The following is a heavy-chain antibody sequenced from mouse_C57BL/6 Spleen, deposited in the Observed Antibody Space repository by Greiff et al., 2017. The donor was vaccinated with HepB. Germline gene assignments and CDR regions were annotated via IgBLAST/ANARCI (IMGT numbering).Heavy chain of an antibody. Sequence: QVHVKQPGTELVKPGASVKLSCKASGYTFTSYWMHWVKQRPGQGLEWIGNINPSNGGTNYNEKFKSKATLTVDKSSSTAYMQLSSLTSEDSAVYYCAREEVVAPYAMDYWGQGTSVTVSS. J-gene: IGHJ4*01. CDR3: AREEVVAPYAMDY. V-gene: IGHV1-53*01. D-gene: IGHD1-1*01. CDR1: GYTFTSYW. CDR2: INPSNGGT.